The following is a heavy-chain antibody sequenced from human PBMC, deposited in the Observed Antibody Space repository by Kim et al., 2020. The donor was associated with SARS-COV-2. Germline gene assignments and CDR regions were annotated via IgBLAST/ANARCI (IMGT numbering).Heavy chain of an antibody. V-gene: IGHV3-11*05. Sequence: GGSLRLSCAGSGFTFSNHYFTWIRQAPGKGLEWISYITYTSTFTVYADSVKGRFTISRDTKNSLFLQMNSLRADDTAVYYCARVAPSVTNYFYYGLDVWG. CDR3: ARVAPSVTNYFYYGLDV. CDR2: ITYTSTFT. D-gene: IGHD4-17*01. J-gene: IGHJ6*01. CDR1: GFTFSNHY.